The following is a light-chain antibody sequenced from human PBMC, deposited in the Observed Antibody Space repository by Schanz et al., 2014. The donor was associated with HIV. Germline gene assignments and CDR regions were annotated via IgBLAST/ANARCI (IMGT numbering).Light chain of an antibody. CDR1: SSDVGGYNY. CDR2: EVS. CDR3: ATWDDSLNVWV. V-gene: IGLV2-14*01. Sequence: QSALTQPASVSGSPGQSITISCTGTSSDVGGYNYVSWYQQHPGKAPKLMIYEVSKPPSGVPDRFSASKSGNTASLTISGLQAEDEADYYCATWDDSLNVWVFRAGTKLTVL. J-gene: IGLJ3*02.